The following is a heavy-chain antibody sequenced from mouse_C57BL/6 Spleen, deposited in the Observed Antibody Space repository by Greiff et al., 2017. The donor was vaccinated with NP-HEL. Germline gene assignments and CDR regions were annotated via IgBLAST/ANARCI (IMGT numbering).Heavy chain of an antibody. V-gene: IGHV1-59*01. CDR3: AREGMVTTAWFAY. D-gene: IGHD2-3*01. Sequence: VQLQQPGAELVRPGTSVKLSCKASGYTFTSYWMHWVKQRPVQGLEWIGVIDPSDSYTNYNQKFKGKATLTVDTSSSTAYMQLSSLTSEDSAVYYCAREGMVTTAWFAYWGQGTLVTVSA. J-gene: IGHJ3*01. CDR2: IDPSDSYT. CDR1: GYTFTSYW.